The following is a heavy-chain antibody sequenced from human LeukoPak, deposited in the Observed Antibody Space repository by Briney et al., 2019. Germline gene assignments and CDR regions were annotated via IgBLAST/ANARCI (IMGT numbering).Heavy chain of an antibody. CDR1: GFTFSDYY. CDR2: ISSSGSTI. V-gene: IGHV3-11*01. CDR3: ARVTRFLEWLFGKNYYYYYMDV. Sequence: GGSLRLSCAASGFTFSDYYMSWIRQAPGKGLEWVSYISSSGSTIYYADSVKGRFTISRDNAKNSLYLQMNSLRAEDTAVYYCARVTRFLEWLFGKNYYYYYMDVWGKGTTVTVSS. J-gene: IGHJ6*03. D-gene: IGHD3-3*01.